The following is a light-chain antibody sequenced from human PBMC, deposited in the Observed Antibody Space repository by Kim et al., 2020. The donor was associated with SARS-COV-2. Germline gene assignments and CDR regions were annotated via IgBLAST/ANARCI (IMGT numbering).Light chain of an antibody. CDR3: AAWDDSLNGLL. Sequence: GPRVTISCSGRSSNIASNPVNWYQQVPGTAPKLLIYNNDQRPSGVPDRFSASKSGTSASLAINGLQSEDDSHYYCAAWDDSLNGLLFGGGTKVTVL. J-gene: IGLJ2*01. CDR2: NND. CDR1: SSNIASNP. V-gene: IGLV1-44*01.